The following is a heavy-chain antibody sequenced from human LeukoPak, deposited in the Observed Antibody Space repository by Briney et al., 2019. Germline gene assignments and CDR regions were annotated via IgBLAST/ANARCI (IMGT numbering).Heavy chain of an antibody. D-gene: IGHD6-6*01. CDR1: GGSISSYY. CDR2: IYYSGST. Sequence: SETLSLTCTVSGGSISSYYWSWIRQPPGKGLEWIGYIYYSGSTNYNPSLKSRVTISVDTSKNQFSLKLSSVTAADTAVYYCARAARGYYYYYMDVWGKGTTVTISS. J-gene: IGHJ6*03. CDR3: ARAARGYYYYYMDV. V-gene: IGHV4-59*01.